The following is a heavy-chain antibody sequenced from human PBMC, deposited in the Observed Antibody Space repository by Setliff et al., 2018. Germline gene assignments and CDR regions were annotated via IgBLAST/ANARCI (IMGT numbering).Heavy chain of an antibody. J-gene: IGHJ5*02. D-gene: IGHD4-17*01. CDR2: IIPTLLGPA. CDR3: ARSRLYGGWFDP. Sequence: GASVKVSCKTSGGTFSSNGFSWVRQAPGQGLEWMGGIIPTLLGPANYAQKFQGRVTMTRDTSISTAYMELSRLRSDDTAVYSCARSRLYGGWFDPWGQGTLVTVSS. CDR1: GGTFSSNG. V-gene: IGHV1-69*10.